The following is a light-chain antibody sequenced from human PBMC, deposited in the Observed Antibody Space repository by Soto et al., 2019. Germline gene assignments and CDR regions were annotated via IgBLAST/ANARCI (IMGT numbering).Light chain of an antibody. J-gene: IGKJ5*01. Sequence: EVVLTQSPVALTLSPGERATLSCRASQSFRGLLAWYQQKPGQAPRLLIYDAYNRATGIPPRFSGSGSGTDFTLTISSLEPEDSAVYYCQQRHMWPITLGQGTRLEIK. CDR1: QSFRGL. V-gene: IGKV3-11*01. CDR2: DAY. CDR3: QQRHMWPIT.